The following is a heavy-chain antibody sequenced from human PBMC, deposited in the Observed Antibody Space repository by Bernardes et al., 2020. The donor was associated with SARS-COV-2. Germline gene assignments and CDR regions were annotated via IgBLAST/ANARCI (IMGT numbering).Heavy chain of an antibody. V-gene: IGHV5-10-1*01. D-gene: IGHD2-15*01. CDR2: IDPSDSYT. CDR3: ARIAPYCSGGSCYFYFDY. J-gene: IGHJ4*02. CDR1: GYSFTSYW. Sequence: ESLKISGKGSGYSFTSYWISWVRPMPGKGLEWMGRIDPSDSYTNYSPSFQGHVTISADKSISTAYLQWSSLKASDTAMYYCARIAPYCSGGSCYFYFDYWGQGTLVTVSS.